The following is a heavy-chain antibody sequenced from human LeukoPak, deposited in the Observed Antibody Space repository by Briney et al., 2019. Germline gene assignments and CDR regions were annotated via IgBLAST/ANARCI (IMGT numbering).Heavy chain of an antibody. V-gene: IGHV1-2*06. CDR2: INPNSGGT. J-gene: IGHJ4*02. Sequence: ASVKVSCKASGYTFTGYYMHWVRQAPGQGLEWMGRINPNSGGTNYAQKFQGRVTMTRDTSINTAYMELSRLRSDDPAVYYCARDLSGWFGDFDYWGQGTLVTVSS. D-gene: IGHD6-19*01. CDR1: GYTFTGYY. CDR3: ARDLSGWFGDFDY.